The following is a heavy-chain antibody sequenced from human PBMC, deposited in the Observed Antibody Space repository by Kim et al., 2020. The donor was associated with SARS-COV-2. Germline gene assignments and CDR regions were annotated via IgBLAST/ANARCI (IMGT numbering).Heavy chain of an antibody. Sequence: GGSLRLSCAASGFTFSSYGMSWVRQAPGKGLEWVANIKQDGSEKYYVDSVKGRFTISRDKAKNSLYLQMNSLRAEDTSVYYCARDKGAFDIWGQGTMVTVSS. CDR2: IKQDGSEK. CDR3: ARDKGAFDI. V-gene: IGHV3-7*01. J-gene: IGHJ3*02. CDR1: GFTFSSYG.